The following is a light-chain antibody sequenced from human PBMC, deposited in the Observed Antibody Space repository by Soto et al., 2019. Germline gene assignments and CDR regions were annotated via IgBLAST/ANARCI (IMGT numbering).Light chain of an antibody. J-gene: IGLJ1*01. V-gene: IGLV2-14*01. CDR1: IHYDF. Sequence: QSALTQPASVSGSPGQSITISCTGYIHYDFVSWYQQHPGTAPKLVIYEVSNRPSGTSDRFSGSKSGHTASLTISGLQTEDDAVYYCGSSTSSSNYVFASGTKLAVL. CDR2: EVS. CDR3: GSSTSSSNYV.